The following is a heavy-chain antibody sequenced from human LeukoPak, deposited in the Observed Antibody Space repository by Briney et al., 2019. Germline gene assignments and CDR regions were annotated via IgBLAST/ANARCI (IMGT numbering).Heavy chain of an antibody. V-gene: IGHV4-59*08. CDR3: ARRYSSSWYVGFFDP. J-gene: IGHJ5*02. CDR1: GASIRNYY. D-gene: IGHD6-13*01. CDR2: IYYSGST. Sequence: KPSETLSLTCTVSGASIRNYYWSWIRQSPGKGLGWIGYIYYSGSTNYNPSLESRVAMSVDTSKNQFSLRLSSVTAADTAIYYCARRYSSSWYVGFFDPWGQGTLVTVSS.